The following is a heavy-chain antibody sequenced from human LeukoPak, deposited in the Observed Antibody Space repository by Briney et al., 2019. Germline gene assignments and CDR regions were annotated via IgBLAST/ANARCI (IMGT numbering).Heavy chain of an antibody. J-gene: IGHJ1*01. V-gene: IGHV1-24*01. D-gene: IGHD4-17*01. Sequence: ASVKVSCKVSGYTLTELSMHWVRQAPGKGLEWMGGFDPEDGETIYAQKFQGRVTMSEETATDTAYMELSSLRSEDTAVYYCATKGPYGDYQHFQHWGQGTLVTDSS. CDR3: ATKGPYGDYQHFQH. CDR2: FDPEDGET. CDR1: GYTLTELS.